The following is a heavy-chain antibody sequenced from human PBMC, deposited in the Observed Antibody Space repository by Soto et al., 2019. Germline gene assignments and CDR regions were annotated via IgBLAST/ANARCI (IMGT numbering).Heavy chain of an antibody. V-gene: IGHV2-5*02. CDR2: IYWDDDK. D-gene: IGHD1-26*01. J-gene: IGHJ5*02. CDR3: AHRQVGATFPVWFDP. CDR1: GFSLSTSGVG. Sequence: QITLKESGPTLVKPTQTLTLTCTFSGFSLSTSGVGVAWIRQPPGKALEWLALIYWDDDKRYSPSLKNRLTITKDTSKNQVVLTITNMDPVDTATYYCAHRQVGATFPVWFDPWGQGTLVTVSS.